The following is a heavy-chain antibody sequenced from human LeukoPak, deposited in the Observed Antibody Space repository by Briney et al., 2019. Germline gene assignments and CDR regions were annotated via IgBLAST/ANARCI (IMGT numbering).Heavy chain of an antibody. CDR3: ARTDCSSTDCYLFDY. CDR1: GYNFISNW. J-gene: IGHJ4*02. V-gene: IGHV5-51*01. D-gene: IGHD2-2*01. CDR2: IYPADSHT. Sequence: GESLKISCKGSGYNFISNWIAWVRQMPGKGLEWMGIIYPADSHTRYSPSVQGQVTISADKSISTAYLQWSSLEASDTAMYYCARTDCSSTDCYLFDYWGQGTVVTVSP.